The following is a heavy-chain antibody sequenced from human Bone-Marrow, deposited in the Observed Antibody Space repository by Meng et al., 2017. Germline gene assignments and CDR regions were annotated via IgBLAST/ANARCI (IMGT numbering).Heavy chain of an antibody. CDR3: ARGPTTMAHDFDY. CDR2: INHSGST. Sequence: QQGCACLSSPYETLSLPWFAPGGSFRDYYWSWIRQPPGKGLEWIGEINHSGSTNYNPSLESRATISVDTSQNNLSLKLSSVTAADSAVYYCARGPTTMAHDFDYWGQGTLVTVSS. J-gene: IGHJ4*02. V-gene: IGHV4-34*01. CDR1: GGSFRDYY. D-gene: IGHD4-11*01.